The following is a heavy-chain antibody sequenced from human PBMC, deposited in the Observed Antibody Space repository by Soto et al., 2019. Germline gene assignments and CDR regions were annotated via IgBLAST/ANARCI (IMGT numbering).Heavy chain of an antibody. CDR1: GYIFTTYA. J-gene: IGHJ4*02. CDR2: INVGNGNT. D-gene: IGHD3-22*01. V-gene: IGHV1-3*01. Sequence: ASVKVSCKASGYIFTTYAMHWVRQAPGQRLEWMGWINVGNGNTKYSQKFQGRVTITRDTSASTAHMELSSLRSEDTAVYYCAYGSSGYLDYWGQGTLVTVSS. CDR3: AYGSSGYLDY.